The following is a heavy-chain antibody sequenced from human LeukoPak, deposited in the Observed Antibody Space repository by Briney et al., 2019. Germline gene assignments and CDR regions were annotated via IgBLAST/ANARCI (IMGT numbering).Heavy chain of an antibody. V-gene: IGHV3-33*03. CDR2: IWYDGSDK. CDR1: EFSFSDFG. Sequence: GGSLRLSCSASEFSFSDFGMHWVRQAPGKGLEWVAVIWYDGSDKYYADSVKGRFTVSRDNSRSILYLEMDSLRIEDTALYYCGGGPSMDVWGQGATVTVSS. D-gene: IGHD3-16*01. J-gene: IGHJ6*02. CDR3: GGGPSMDV.